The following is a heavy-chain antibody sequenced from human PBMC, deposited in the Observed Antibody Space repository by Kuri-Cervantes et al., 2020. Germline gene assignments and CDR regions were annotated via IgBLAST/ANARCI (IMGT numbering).Heavy chain of an antibody. CDR3: ANASSSWFPDR. J-gene: IGHJ5*02. CDR1: GFTFSSYG. D-gene: IGHD6-13*01. Sequence: GGSLRLSCAASGFTFSSYGMHWVRQAPGKGLEWVAAVSGTGSSKYYRDSVKGRFTISTDNSKDTLFLQMNSLRPDDTAVYYCANASSSWFPDRWGQGALVTVSS. V-gene: IGHV3-23*01. CDR2: VSGTGSSK.